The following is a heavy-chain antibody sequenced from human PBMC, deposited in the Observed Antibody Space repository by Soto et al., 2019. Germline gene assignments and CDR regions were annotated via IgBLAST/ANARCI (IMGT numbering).Heavy chain of an antibody. CDR2: ISGSGGST. D-gene: IGHD4-17*01. Sequence: GGSLRLSCAASGFTFSTYAMSWVRQAPGKGLEWVSVISGSGGSTVYADSVKGRFTISRDNSKNTLYLEMSSLRVEDTAVYYCAKRGLRLYGMDVWGQGTTVTVSS. V-gene: IGHV3-23*01. CDR1: GFTFSTYA. J-gene: IGHJ6*02. CDR3: AKRGLRLYGMDV.